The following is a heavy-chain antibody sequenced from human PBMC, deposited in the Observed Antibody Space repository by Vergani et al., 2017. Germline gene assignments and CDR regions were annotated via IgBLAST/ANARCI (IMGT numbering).Heavy chain of an antibody. CDR1: GFTFSNYW. CDR3: ARARCIETCYMYNWLDS. D-gene: IGHD3-9*01. CDR2: INSDGDST. J-gene: IGHJ5*01. Sequence: EVQLVESGGGLVQPGGSLRLSCTASGFTFSNYWMQWVRQAPGKGLMWVSRINSDGDSTSYADSVKGRFTISRDNAKNTLYLQMDSLRVEDTGVYYCARARCIETCYMYNWLDSWGQGTLVTVSS. V-gene: IGHV3-74*01.